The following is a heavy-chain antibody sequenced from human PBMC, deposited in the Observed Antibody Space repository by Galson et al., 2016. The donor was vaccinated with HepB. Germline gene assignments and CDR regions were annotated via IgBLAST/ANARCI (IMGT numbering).Heavy chain of an antibody. Sequence: SLRLSCAASGFIFSNYWMSWVRQAPGKGLEWVGRIKSKSAGGTIDYAAPVTGRFTISRDDSQNTLFLQMNSLQTEDTAVYYCTTSGGTSGGSTWPPYWGHGTLVTVSS. V-gene: IGHV3-15*01. CDR2: IKSKSAGGTI. CDR3: TTSGGTSGGSTWPPY. CDR1: GFIFSNYW. J-gene: IGHJ4*01. D-gene: IGHD6-13*01.